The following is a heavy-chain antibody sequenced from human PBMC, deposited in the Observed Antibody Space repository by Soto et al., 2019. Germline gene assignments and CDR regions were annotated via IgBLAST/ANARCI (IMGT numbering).Heavy chain of an antibody. CDR2: INQDGGGT. J-gene: IGHJ4*02. Sequence: SAKVSCKATGYSLPGSYMHWERQSPGQGLEWMGCINQDGGGTNWAQMIPGMAIMTRDTPTSTAYMELSRLRADETAVYCCARDELTTLFDYWGEGPLVTVSS. V-gene: IGHV1-2*02. CDR3: ARDELTTLFDY. CDR1: GYSLPGSY. D-gene: IGHD1-7*01.